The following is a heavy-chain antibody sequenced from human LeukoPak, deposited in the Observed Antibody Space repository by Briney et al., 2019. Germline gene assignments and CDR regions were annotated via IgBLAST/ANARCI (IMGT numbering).Heavy chain of an antibody. V-gene: IGHV3-15*01. CDR2: IKIKSDGGTA. J-gene: IGHJ5*02. Sequence: GGSLRLSCAASGFTFSNAWMSWVRQAPGKGLEWVGRIKIKSDGGTADYTAPVKGRFTISRDDSQNTLYLQMDNLKAEDTAVYYCTTWLSYGSDDWSDPWGQGTLVTVSS. CDR3: TTWLSYGSDDWSDP. D-gene: IGHD5-18*01. CDR1: GFTFSNAW.